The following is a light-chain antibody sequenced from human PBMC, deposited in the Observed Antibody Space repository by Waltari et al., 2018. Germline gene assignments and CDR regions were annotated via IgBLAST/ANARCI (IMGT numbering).Light chain of an antibody. CDR1: QSISSY. J-gene: IGKJ2*01. CDR3: QQSYDTPYT. CDR2: AAS. V-gene: IGKV1-39*01. Sequence: DIQMTQSPSSLSASVGDRVTITCRASQSISSYLNWYQQKPGKAPNLLIYAASRLQSGVPSRFSGSGSGTDFTLTISSLQPEDFAAYYCQQSYDTPYTFGRGTKLEIK.